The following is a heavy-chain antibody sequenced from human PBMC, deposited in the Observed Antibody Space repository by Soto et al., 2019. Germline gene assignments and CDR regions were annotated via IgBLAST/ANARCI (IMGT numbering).Heavy chain of an antibody. CDR2: IRGSGGSR. CDR1: GSTFSSHA. V-gene: IGHV3-23*01. J-gene: IGHJ4*02. Sequence: GGSLRLSCAAPGSTFSSHAMSWARRAPGKGREGVSGIRGSGGSRYYADSVEGRFAISGDKSKKTLYLQMNRLRAEDTAVYYRAKASYFESLHWGKGTLVTVSS. D-gene: IGHD3-10*01. CDR3: AKASYFESLH.